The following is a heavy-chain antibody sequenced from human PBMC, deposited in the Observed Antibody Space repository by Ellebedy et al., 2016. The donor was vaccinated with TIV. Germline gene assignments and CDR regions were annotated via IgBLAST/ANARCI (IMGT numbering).Heavy chain of an antibody. Sequence: GESLKISCAASGSTFSPYTMTWVRLAPGKGLEWVSFIIGSSTDINYADSVKGRFTISRDNAKNSLYLLMTSLRVEDTGIYYCARERGGYFLDYWGQGTLVTVSS. CDR1: GSTFSPYT. V-gene: IGHV3-21*01. J-gene: IGHJ4*02. D-gene: IGHD3-16*01. CDR2: IIGSSTDI. CDR3: ARERGGYFLDY.